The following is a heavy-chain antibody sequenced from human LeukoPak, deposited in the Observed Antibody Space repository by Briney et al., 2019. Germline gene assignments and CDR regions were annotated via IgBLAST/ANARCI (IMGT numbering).Heavy chain of an antibody. CDR2: ISYTGST. V-gene: IGHV4-59*08. CDR3: VRSAFYDSSRFDAFDI. D-gene: IGHD3-22*01. CDR1: GGSMRSHY. Sequence: SETLSLTCTVSGGSMRSHYWNWIRQPPGTGLEWIGYISYTGSTNYNPSLMSRLTMSVDTSNHHFSVRLSSVTAADTAVYYCVRSAFYDSSRFDAFDIWGERTPVTVSS. J-gene: IGHJ3*02.